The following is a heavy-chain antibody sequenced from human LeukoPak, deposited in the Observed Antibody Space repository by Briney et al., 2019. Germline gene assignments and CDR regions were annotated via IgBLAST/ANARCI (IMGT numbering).Heavy chain of an antibody. J-gene: IGHJ4*02. CDR3: AKDPRAHTYGWSWRYFDY. D-gene: IGHD5-18*01. CDR1: GFTFSSYW. V-gene: IGHV3-74*01. Sequence: PGGSLRLSCAASGFTFSSYWMHWVRQAPGKGLVWVSRINSDGSSTSYADSVKGRFTISRDNAKNTLYLQMNSLRPEDTAVYYCAKDPRAHTYGWSWRYFDYWGQGTLVTVSS. CDR2: INSDGSST.